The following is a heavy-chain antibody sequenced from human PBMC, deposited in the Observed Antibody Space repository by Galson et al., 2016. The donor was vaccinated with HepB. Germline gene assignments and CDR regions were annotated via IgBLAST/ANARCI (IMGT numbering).Heavy chain of an antibody. CDR1: GDSVTNDETT. Sequence: CAISGDSVTNDETTWNWIRQSPSRGLEWLGRTYYRSQWFNEYAVSVKSRITINSDTSRNQFSLQLDSVTPDDTAAYFCTRGYMQTGMNVWGQGTTVTVPS. J-gene: IGHJ6*02. CDR3: TRGYMQTGMNV. D-gene: IGHD5-18*01. CDR2: TYYRSQWFN. V-gene: IGHV6-1*01.